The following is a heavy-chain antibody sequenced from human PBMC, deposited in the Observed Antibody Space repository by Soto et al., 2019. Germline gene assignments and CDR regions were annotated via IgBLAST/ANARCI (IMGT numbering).Heavy chain of an antibody. CDR1: GGSISGHY. CDR3: AKTGPDGDDRFDP. V-gene: IGHV4-59*11. CDR2: IYYTGHT. J-gene: IGHJ5*02. Sequence: SETLSLTCTVSGGSISGHYWTWIRQPPGKGLEWIGYIYYTGHTVYNLSLKSRITFSVDTSKNQLSLKLTSVTAADTAVYYCAKTGPDGDDRFDPWGQGTLVTVSS. D-gene: IGHD1-1*01.